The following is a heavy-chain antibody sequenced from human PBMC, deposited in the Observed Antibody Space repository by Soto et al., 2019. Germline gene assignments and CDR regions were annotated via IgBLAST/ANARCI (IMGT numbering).Heavy chain of an antibody. Sequence: PGGSLRLSCAASGFTFDDYAMHWVRQAPGKGLEWVSGISWNSGSIGYADSVKGRFTISRDNAKNSLYLQMNSLRAEDTALYYCAKDEGVVAAHYYYYGMDVWGQGTTVTVSS. D-gene: IGHD2-15*01. J-gene: IGHJ6*02. CDR1: GFTFDDYA. CDR3: AKDEGVVAAHYYYYGMDV. CDR2: ISWNSGSI. V-gene: IGHV3-9*01.